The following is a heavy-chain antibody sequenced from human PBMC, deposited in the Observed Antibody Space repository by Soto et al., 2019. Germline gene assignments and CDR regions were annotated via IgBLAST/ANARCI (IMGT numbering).Heavy chain of an antibody. V-gene: IGHV4-61*01. D-gene: IGHD4-4*01. CDR2: IYYSGST. J-gene: IGHJ6*02. CDR3: ASTVTTIYYYYGMDV. Sequence: SETLSLTCTVSGGSVSSGSYYWSWIRQPPGEGLEWIGYIYYSGSTNYNPSLKSRVTISVDTSKNQFSLKLSSVTAADTAVYYCASTVTTIYYYYGMDVWGQGTTVTVSS. CDR1: GGSVSSGSYY.